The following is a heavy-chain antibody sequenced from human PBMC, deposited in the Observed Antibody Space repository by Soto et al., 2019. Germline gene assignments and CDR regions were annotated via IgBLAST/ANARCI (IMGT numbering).Heavy chain of an antibody. CDR3: ARDARLVTGDYYGMDV. CDR1: GGSISSGGYS. D-gene: IGHD3-9*01. V-gene: IGHV4-61*08. Sequence: ETLSLTCTVSGGSISSGGYSWTWIRQHPGKGLEWIGEINHSGSTNYNPSLKSRVTISVDTSKNQFSLKLSSVTAADTAVYYCARDARLVTGDYYGMDVWGQGTTVTVS. J-gene: IGHJ6*02. CDR2: INHSGST.